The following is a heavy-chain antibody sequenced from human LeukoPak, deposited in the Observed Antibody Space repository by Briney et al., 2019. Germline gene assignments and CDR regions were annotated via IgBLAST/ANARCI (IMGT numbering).Heavy chain of an antibody. Sequence: ASVKVSCKVSGYTLTELSMHWVRQAPGKGLEWVRSFDPEDGETIYAQKFQGRVTMTEDTSTDTAYMELSSLRSEDTAVYYCATRLAADYDTLTGDDWFDPWGQGTLVTVSS. J-gene: IGHJ5*02. CDR3: ATRLAADYDTLTGDDWFDP. CDR1: GYTLTELS. CDR2: FDPEDGET. D-gene: IGHD3-9*01. V-gene: IGHV1-24*01.